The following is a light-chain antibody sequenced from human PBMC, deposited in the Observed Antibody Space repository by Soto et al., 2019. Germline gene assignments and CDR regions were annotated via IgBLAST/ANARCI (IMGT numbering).Light chain of an antibody. CDR2: EVS. Sequence: SVLTHPPSASGSPGQSVTISCTGTSSDVGAYHYVSWYQQHPGKAPTLIIYEVSQRPSGVPDRFSGSKSGNTASLTVSGLQADDEADYYCSSYAGTNNYVFGTGTKVTVL. V-gene: IGLV2-8*01. J-gene: IGLJ1*01. CDR3: SSYAGTNNYV. CDR1: SSDVGAYHY.